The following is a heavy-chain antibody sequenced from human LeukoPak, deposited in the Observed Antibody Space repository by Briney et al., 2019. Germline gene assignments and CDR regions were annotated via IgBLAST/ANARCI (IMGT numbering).Heavy chain of an antibody. CDR1: GGSFSGYY. V-gene: IGHV4-34*01. D-gene: IGHD3-16*01. Sequence: SETLSLTCAVYGGSFSGYYWSWIRQPPGKGLEWIGEINHSGSTNYNPSLKSRVTISVDTSKNQFSLKLSSVTAADTAVYYCARGRFETLFDYWGQGTLVTVSS. CDR2: INHSGST. J-gene: IGHJ4*02. CDR3: ARGRFETLFDY.